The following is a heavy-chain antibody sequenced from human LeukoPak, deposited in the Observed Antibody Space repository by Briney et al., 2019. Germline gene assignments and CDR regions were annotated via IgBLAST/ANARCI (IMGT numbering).Heavy chain of an antibody. V-gene: IGHV1-18*01. D-gene: IGHD6-19*01. CDR3: ARTDMYSSGWYFDY. Sequence: ASVKVSSTASGYTFTSYGISWARQAPGQGLEWMGWISAYNGNTNYAQKLQGRVTMTTDTSTSTAYMELRSLRSDDTAVYYCARTDMYSSGWYFDYWGQGTLVTVSS. CDR1: GYTFTSYG. CDR2: ISAYNGNT. J-gene: IGHJ4*02.